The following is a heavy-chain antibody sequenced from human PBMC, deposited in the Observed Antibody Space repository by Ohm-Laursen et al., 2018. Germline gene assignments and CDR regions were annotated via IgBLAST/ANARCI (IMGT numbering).Heavy chain of an antibody. CDR3: ARYIAAAGATQLDY. V-gene: IGHV3-21*01. CDR1: GFTFSSYS. D-gene: IGHD6-13*01. J-gene: IGHJ4*02. CDR2: ISSSSSYT. Sequence: SLRLSCTASGFTFSSYSMNWVRQAPGKGLEWVSSISSSSSYTYYADSVKGRFTISRDNAKNSLYLQMNSLRAEDTAVYYCARYIAAAGATQLDYWGQGTLVTVSS.